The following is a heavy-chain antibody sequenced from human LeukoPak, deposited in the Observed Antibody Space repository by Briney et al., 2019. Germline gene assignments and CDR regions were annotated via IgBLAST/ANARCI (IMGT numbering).Heavy chain of an antibody. D-gene: IGHD2-2*01. J-gene: IGHJ3*01. CDR1: GGSISSYY. CDR3: ARETGYCSGTSCYGDAFDV. V-gene: IGHV4-59*12. Sequence: SETLSLTCTVSGGSISSYYWTWIRQPPGKGLEWIGYIYYSGSTNYNPSLRSRVTISVDTSKNQFSLKLNSVTAADTAVYYCARETGYCSGTSCYGDAFDVWGQGTMVTVSS. CDR2: IYYSGST.